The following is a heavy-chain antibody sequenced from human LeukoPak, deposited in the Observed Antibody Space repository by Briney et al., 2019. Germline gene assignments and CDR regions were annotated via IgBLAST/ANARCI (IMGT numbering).Heavy chain of an antibody. J-gene: IGHJ3*02. CDR1: GYTLTGYY. Sequence: ASVKVSCKASGYTLTGYYMHWVRQAPGQGLEWMGWINPNSGGTNYAQKFQGRVTMTRDTSISTAYMELSRLRSDDTAVYYCARDLYDILTGYYLGRWAGLVGAFDIWGQGTMVTVSS. V-gene: IGHV1-2*02. CDR3: ARDLYDILTGYYLGRWAGLVGAFDI. CDR2: INPNSGGT. D-gene: IGHD3-9*01.